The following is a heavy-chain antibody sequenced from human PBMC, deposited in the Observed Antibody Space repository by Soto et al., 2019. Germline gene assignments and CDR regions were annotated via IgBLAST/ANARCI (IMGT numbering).Heavy chain of an antibody. D-gene: IGHD3-10*01. V-gene: IGHV1-69*13. CDR2: IIPIFGTA. Sequence: ASVKVSCKASGGTFSSYAISWVRQAPGQGLEWMGGIIPIFGTANYAQKFQGRVTITADESTSTAYMELSSLRSEDTAVYYCARGGPTYYYGSGLFYGMDVWGQGTTVTVSS. CDR1: GGTFSSYA. CDR3: ARGGPTYYYGSGLFYGMDV. J-gene: IGHJ6*02.